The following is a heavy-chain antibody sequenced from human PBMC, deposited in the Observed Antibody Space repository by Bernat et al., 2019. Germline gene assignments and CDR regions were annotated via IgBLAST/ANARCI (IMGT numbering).Heavy chain of an antibody. J-gene: IGHJ4*02. Sequence: EVQLVESGGGLVKPGGSLRLSCAASGFTFSNAWMSWVRQAPGKGLEWVGRIKSKTDGGTTDYAAPVNGRFTISRDDSKNTLYLQMNSLKTEDTAVYYCTTVLPVDYGDDDWGQGTLVTVSS. CDR2: IKSKTDGGTT. V-gene: IGHV3-15*01. D-gene: IGHD4-17*01. CDR1: GFTFSNAW. CDR3: TTVLPVDYGDDD.